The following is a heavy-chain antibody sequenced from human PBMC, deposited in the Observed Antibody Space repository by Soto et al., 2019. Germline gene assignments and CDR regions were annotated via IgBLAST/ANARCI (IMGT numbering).Heavy chain of an antibody. D-gene: IGHD3-22*01. CDR1: GYTFTSYY. CDR3: ASQMFGTDDYDSSGNDAFDI. V-gene: IGHV1-46*01. J-gene: IGHJ3*02. CDR2: INPSGGST. Sequence: ASVKVSCKASGYTFTSYYMHWVRQAPGQGLEWMGIINPSGGSTSYAQKFQGRVTMTRDTSTSTVYMELSSLRSEDTAVYYCASQMFGTDDYDSSGNDAFDICGQGKMVTVSS.